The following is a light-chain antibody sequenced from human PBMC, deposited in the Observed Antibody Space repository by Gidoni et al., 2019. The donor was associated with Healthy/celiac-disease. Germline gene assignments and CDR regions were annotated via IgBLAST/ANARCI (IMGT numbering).Light chain of an antibody. CDR1: QDISNY. CDR2: DAS. Sequence: DIQMTQSPSSLSASVGDRVTITCQARQDISNYLNWYQQKPGKAPKLLIYDASNLETGVPSRFSGSGSGTDFTFTISSLQPEDIATYYCQQYDNPPPLTFGGGTKVEIK. CDR3: QQYDNPPPLT. J-gene: IGKJ4*01. V-gene: IGKV1-33*01.